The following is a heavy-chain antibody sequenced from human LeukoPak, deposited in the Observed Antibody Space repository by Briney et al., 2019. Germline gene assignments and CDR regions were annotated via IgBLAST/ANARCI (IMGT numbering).Heavy chain of an antibody. V-gene: IGHV4-39*07. D-gene: IGHD3-10*01. Sequence: PSETLSLTCTVSGGSISSSSYYWGWIRQPPGKGLEWIGSIYRSGSTYYNPSLKSRVTISVDTSKNQFSLKLSSVTAADTAVYYCARDGEVLLWFGELSTFDYWGQGTLVTVSS. CDR3: ARDGEVLLWFGELSTFDY. CDR1: GGSISSSSYY. J-gene: IGHJ4*02. CDR2: IYRSGST.